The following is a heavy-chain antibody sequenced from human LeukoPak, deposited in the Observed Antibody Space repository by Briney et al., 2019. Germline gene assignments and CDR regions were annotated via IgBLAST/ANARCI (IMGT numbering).Heavy chain of an antibody. CDR1: GFTFSSYG. D-gene: IGHD3-3*01. CDR2: IWYDGSNK. CDR3: TRVAYDFWSGYYSPLDY. V-gene: IGHV3-33*01. Sequence: PGRSLRLSCAASGFTFSSYGMHWVRQAPGKGLEWVAVIWYDGSNKYYADSVKGRFTISRDNSKNTLYLQMNSLRAEDTAVYYCTRVAYDFWSGYYSPLDYWGQGTLVTVSS. J-gene: IGHJ4*02.